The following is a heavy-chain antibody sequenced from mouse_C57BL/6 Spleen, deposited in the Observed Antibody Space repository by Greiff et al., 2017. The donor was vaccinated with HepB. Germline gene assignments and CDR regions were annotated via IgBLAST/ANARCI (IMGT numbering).Heavy chain of an antibody. J-gene: IGHJ3*01. D-gene: IGHD2-5*01. CDR2: IYPRSGNT. V-gene: IGHV1-81*01. Sequence: VQLQQSGAELARPGASVKLSCKASGYTFTSYGISWVKQRTGQGLEWIGEIYPRSGNTYYNEKFKGKATLTADKSSSTAYMERRSLTSEDSAVYFGARGAYSNYLAYWGQGTLVTVSA. CDR3: ARGAYSNYLAY. CDR1: GYTFTSYG.